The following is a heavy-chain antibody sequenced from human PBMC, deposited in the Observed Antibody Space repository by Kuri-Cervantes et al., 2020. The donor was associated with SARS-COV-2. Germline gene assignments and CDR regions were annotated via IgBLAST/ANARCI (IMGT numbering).Heavy chain of an antibody. J-gene: IGHJ4*02. Sequence: GESLKISCAASGFTFSSYGMHWVRQAPGKGLEWVAVISFGGTNKYYADSVKGRFTISRDNSKNTLYLQMNSLRAEDTAVYYCAKDRVRRGYRGYVILDYWGQGTLVTVSS. CDR1: GFTFSSYG. D-gene: IGHD5-12*01. CDR3: AKDRVRRGYRGYVILDY. CDR2: ISFGGTNK. V-gene: IGHV3-30*18.